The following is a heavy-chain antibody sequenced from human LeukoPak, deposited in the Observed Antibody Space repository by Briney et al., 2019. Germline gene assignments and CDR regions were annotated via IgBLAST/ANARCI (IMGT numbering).Heavy chain of an antibody. J-gene: IGHJ4*02. CDR2: IYYSGST. D-gene: IGHD3-22*01. CDR3: ARHQTYYYDSSGSDPFDY. Sequence: SETLSLTCTVSGGSISSSSYYWGWIRQPPGKGLEWIGSIYYSGSTYYNPSLKSRVTISVDTSKNQFSLKLSSVTAADTAVYYCARHQTYYYDSSGSDPFDYWGQGTLVTVSS. V-gene: IGHV4-39*01. CDR1: GGSISSSSYY.